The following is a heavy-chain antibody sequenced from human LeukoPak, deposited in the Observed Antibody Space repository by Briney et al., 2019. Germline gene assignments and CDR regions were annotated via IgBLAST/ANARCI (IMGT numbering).Heavy chain of an antibody. CDR3: ARGPSWFDP. V-gene: IGHV4-38-2*02. CDR2: TYPSGST. Sequence: SETLSLTCTVSGYSISSGYYWGWIRQPPGKGLEWIGSTYPSGSTYYNPSLKSRVTISVDTSKNQLSLKLSSVTAADTAVYYCARGPSWFDPWGQGTLVTVSS. J-gene: IGHJ5*02. CDR1: GYSISSGYY.